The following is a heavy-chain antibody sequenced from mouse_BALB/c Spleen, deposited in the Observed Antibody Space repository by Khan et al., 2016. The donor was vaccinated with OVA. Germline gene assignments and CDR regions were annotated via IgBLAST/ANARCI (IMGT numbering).Heavy chain of an antibody. CDR2: INPNNGDS. Sequence: VQLQQPGAELVKPGASVKLSCKASGFTFSSYYMYWVKQRPGQGLEWIGGINPNNGDSNFNEKFKTKATLTVDKSSSTAYMQLSSLTSEDSAVXYCTRSGYGSPFAFWGQGTLVTVSA. J-gene: IGHJ3*01. V-gene: IGHV1S81*02. D-gene: IGHD1-1*02. CDR3: TRSGYGSPFAF. CDR1: GFTFSSYY.